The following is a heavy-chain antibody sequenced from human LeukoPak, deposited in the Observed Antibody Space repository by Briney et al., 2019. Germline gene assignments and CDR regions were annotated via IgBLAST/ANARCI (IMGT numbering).Heavy chain of an antibody. J-gene: IGHJ1*01. Sequence: GASVKVSCKASGYTFTSYGISWVRQAPGQGLEWMGWISAYNGNTNYAQKFQGRVTMTRNTSISTAYMELSSLRSEDTAVYYCATLTTMVRGVIIAIAEYFQHWGQGTLVTVSS. CDR2: ISAYNGNT. CDR3: ATLTTMVRGVIIAIAEYFQH. V-gene: IGHV1-18*01. CDR1: GYTFTSYG. D-gene: IGHD3-10*01.